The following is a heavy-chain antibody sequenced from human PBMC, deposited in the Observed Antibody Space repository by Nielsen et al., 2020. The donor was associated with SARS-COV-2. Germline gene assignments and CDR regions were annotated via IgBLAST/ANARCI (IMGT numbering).Heavy chain of an antibody. CDR2: INSYNGIT. CDR3: ARGKWELLWFGESDY. CDR1: GYIFLNYG. V-gene: IGHV1-18*01. D-gene: IGHD3-10*01. J-gene: IGHJ4*02. Sequence: ASVKVSCKTSGYIFLNYGFSWVRQAPGQGLEWMGWINSYNGITKFSQKFQGRVTMTTDTSTSTAYLEVSSLRSDDTAVYYCARGKWELLWFGESDYWGQGTLVTVSS.